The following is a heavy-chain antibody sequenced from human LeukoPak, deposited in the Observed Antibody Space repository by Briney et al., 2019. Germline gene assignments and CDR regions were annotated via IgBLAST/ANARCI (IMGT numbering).Heavy chain of an antibody. CDR2: IYPSDSDT. J-gene: IGHJ4*02. Sequence: GESLKISFQGSGYNFPNYWIAWVRQMPGKGLEWMGMIYPSDSDTRYSPSFQGQVTISADKSISTAYLQWTSLKASDTAMYYCARHLSDITSSPNYWGPGTLVTVSS. CDR3: ARHLSDITSSPNY. V-gene: IGHV5-51*01. D-gene: IGHD2-2*01. CDR1: GYNFPNYW.